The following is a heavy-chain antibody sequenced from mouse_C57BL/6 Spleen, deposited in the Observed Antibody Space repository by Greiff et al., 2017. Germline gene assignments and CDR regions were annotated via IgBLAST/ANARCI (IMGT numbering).Heavy chain of an antibody. CDR2: IYPGSGST. CDR3: ASYGSSHYYAMDY. V-gene: IGHV1-55*01. CDR1: GYTFTSYW. J-gene: IGHJ4*01. D-gene: IGHD1-1*01. Sequence: QVQLQQPGAELVKPGASVKMSCKASGYTFTSYWITWVKQRPGQGLEWIGDIYPGSGSTNYNEKFKSKATLTVDTSSRTAYMQLSSLTSEDSAVYYWASYGSSHYYAMDYWGQGTSVTVSS.